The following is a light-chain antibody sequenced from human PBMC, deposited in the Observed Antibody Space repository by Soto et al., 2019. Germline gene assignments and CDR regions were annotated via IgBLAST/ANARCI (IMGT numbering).Light chain of an antibody. V-gene: IGKV3-15*01. Sequence: EIVMTQSPATVSVSPGERATLSCRASQSVSSNLAWYQQKPGQAPRLLIYGASIRATGIPARFSGSGSWTEFTLTISSLQSEDFAVYYCQQYNTWPPIPFGQGTRLEI. J-gene: IGKJ5*01. CDR1: QSVSSN. CDR2: GAS. CDR3: QQYNTWPPIP.